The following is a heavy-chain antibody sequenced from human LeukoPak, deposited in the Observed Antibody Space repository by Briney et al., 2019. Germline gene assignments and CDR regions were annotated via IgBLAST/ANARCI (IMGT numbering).Heavy chain of an antibody. V-gene: IGHV5-51*01. CDR1: GYSFTSYW. J-gene: IGHJ3*02. Sequence: GESLKISCKGSGYSFTSYWIGWVRQMPGKGLEWMGIIYPGDSDTRYSPFFQGQVTISADKSISTAYLQWSSLKASDTAMYYCARRADDYVWGSYGAFDIWGQGTMVTVSS. CDR2: IYPGDSDT. D-gene: IGHD3-16*01. CDR3: ARRADDYVWGSYGAFDI.